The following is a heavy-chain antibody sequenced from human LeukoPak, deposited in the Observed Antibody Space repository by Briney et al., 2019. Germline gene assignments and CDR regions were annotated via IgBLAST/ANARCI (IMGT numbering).Heavy chain of an antibody. J-gene: IGHJ3*02. Sequence: PGGSLRLSCAASGFTFSSYEMNWVRRSPGKGLEWIGEIFHSGGTKYNPSFKSRVTISVDKSKNQFSLRLTSVTAADTAAYFCARGNPHYSDSRYAFDIWGQGTMVTVSS. CDR2: IFHSGGT. CDR3: ARGNPHYSDSRYAFDI. D-gene: IGHD3-22*01. CDR1: GFTFSSYEM. V-gene: IGHV4-4*01.